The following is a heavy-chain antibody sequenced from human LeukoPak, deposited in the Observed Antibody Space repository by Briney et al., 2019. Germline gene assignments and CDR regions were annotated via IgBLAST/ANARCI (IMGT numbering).Heavy chain of an antibody. J-gene: IGHJ4*02. CDR2: IRYDGSNK. Sequence: GGSLRLSCAASGFTFSSYGMHWVRQAPGKGLEWVAFIRYDGSNKYYADSVKGRFTISRDNAKNSLYLQMNSLRAEDTAVYYCARAESAVAGISVNSFDYWGQGTLVTVSS. CDR3: ARAESAVAGISVNSFDY. D-gene: IGHD6-19*01. CDR1: GFTFSSYG. V-gene: IGHV3-30*02.